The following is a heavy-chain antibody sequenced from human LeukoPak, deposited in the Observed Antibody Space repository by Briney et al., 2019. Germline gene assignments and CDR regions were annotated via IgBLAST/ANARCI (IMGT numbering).Heavy chain of an antibody. J-gene: IGHJ4*02. CDR2: INPNSGGT. V-gene: IGHV1-2*02. Sequence: ASVKVSCKASGYTFTGYYMHWVRQAPGQGLEWMGWINPNSGGTNYAQKFQGRVTMTRDTSISTAYMELSRLRSDDTAVYYCARALTRDSSGYPGEIDYWGQGTLVTVSS. D-gene: IGHD3-22*01. CDR3: ARALTRDSSGYPGEIDY. CDR1: GYTFTGYY.